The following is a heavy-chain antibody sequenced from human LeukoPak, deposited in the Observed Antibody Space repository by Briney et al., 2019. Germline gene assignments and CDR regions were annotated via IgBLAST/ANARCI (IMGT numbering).Heavy chain of an antibody. CDR1: GFTFSNYW. D-gene: IGHD3-22*01. CDR3: ARGAPYHSSGYYNFDY. Sequence: GGSLRLSCEGSGFTFSNYWMGWVRQAPGKGLQWVANIKTDGSEKYYVDSVKGRFTISRDNAKNSLYLQMNSLRAEDTAVYYCARGAPYHSSGYYNFDYWGQGTLVSVSS. J-gene: IGHJ4*02. V-gene: IGHV3-7*01. CDR2: IKTDGSEK.